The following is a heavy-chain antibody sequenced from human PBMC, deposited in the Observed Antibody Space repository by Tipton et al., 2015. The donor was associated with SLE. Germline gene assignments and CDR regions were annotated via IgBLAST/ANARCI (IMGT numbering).Heavy chain of an antibody. D-gene: IGHD3-22*01. CDR3: ARVVYYDDAFDI. J-gene: IGHJ3*02. Sequence: GSLRLSCAASGFTFSDYYMSWIRQAPGKGLEWVSYISSSGSTIYYADSVKGRFTISRDNAKNSLYLQMNSLRAEDTAVYYCARVVYYDDAFDIWGQGTMVTVSS. V-gene: IGHV3-11*04. CDR2: ISSSGSTI. CDR1: GFTFSDYY.